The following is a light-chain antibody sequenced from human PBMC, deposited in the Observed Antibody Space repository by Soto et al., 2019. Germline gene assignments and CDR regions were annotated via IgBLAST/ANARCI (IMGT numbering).Light chain of an antibody. CDR3: CSYAGSYTL. J-gene: IGLJ2*01. V-gene: IGLV2-8*01. Sequence: QSALTQPPSASGSPGQSVTISCTGTSSDVGGYDYVSWYQQYPGKTPKLMIFEVTKRPSGVPDRFSGSKSGNTASLTVSGLQAEDEADYYCCSYAGSYTLFGGGTKLTVL. CDR2: EVT. CDR1: SSDVGGYDY.